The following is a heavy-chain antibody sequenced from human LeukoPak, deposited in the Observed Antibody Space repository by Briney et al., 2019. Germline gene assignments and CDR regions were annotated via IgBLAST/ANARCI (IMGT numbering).Heavy chain of an antibody. V-gene: IGHV4-59*05. CDR2: IYYSGST. Sequence: SETLSLTCTASGVSISSYDRSWIRQPPGKGLEWIGSIYYSGSTYYNPSVKSRVTIFVGATKNQFFLQQISRIAADTAVYYCATQPEFLRDFDYWGQGTLVTVSS. J-gene: IGHJ4*02. CDR1: GVSISSYD. CDR3: ATQPEFLRDFDY. D-gene: IGHD1-14*01.